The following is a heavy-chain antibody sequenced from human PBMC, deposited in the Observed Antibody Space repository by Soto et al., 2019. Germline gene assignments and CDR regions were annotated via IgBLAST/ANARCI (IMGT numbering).Heavy chain of an antibody. CDR2: IIPIFGTA. V-gene: IGHV1-69*12. D-gene: IGHD1-26*01. J-gene: IGHJ2*01. CDR3: ARDRAGIAWEQTYWYFDL. Sequence: QVQLVQSGAEVKKPGSSVKVSCKASGGTFSSYAMSWVRQAPGQGLEWMGGIIPIFGTANYAQKFQGRVTITADESTSPAYMELSSLRSEDTAVYYCARDRAGIAWEQTYWYFDLWGRGTLVTVSS. CDR1: GGTFSSYA.